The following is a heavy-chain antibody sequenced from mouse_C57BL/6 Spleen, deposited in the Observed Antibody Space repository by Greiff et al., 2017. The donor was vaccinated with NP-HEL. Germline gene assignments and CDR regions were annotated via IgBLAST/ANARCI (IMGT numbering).Heavy chain of an antibody. J-gene: IGHJ4*01. CDR3: AREGVYYYGSSYVHYAMDY. D-gene: IGHD1-1*01. CDR2: ISYDGSN. V-gene: IGHV3-6*01. Sequence: EVQRVESGPGLVKPSQSLSLTCSVTGYSITSGYYWNWIRQFPGNKLEWMGYISYDGSNNYNPSLKNRISITRDTSKNQFFLKLNSVTTEDTATYYCAREGVYYYGSSYVHYAMDYWGQGTSVTVSS. CDR1: GYSITSGYY.